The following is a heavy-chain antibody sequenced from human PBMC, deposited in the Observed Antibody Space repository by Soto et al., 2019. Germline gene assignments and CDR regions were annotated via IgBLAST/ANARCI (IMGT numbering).Heavy chain of an antibody. CDR2: INEDGSTI. D-gene: IGHD3-16*01. CDR1: GFTFRSYW. V-gene: IGHV3-74*01. J-gene: IGHJ4*02. CDR3: TRYTGGRGGY. Sequence: EVQLVESGGGLVQPGGSLRLSCAASGFTFRSYWMHWVRQAPGKGLLWVSRINEDGSTINYADSVRGRFTISKDNAKNTLYREMKSVRAEVTVVYYGTRYTGGRGGYWGQGTLVTVSS.